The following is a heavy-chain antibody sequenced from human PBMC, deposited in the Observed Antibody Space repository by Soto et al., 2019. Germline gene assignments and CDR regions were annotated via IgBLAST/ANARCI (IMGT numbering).Heavy chain of an antibody. V-gene: IGHV3-48*03. CDR3: ARDSRLLLSYYYYGMDV. CDR2: ISSSGSTI. CDR1: GFTFSSYE. D-gene: IGHD2-15*01. Sequence: GGSLRLSCAASGFTFSSYEMNWVRQAPGKGLEWVSYISSSGSTIYYADSVKGRFTISRDNAKNSLYLQMNSLRAEDTAVYYCARDSRLLLSYYYYGMDVWGQGTTVTVSS. J-gene: IGHJ6*02.